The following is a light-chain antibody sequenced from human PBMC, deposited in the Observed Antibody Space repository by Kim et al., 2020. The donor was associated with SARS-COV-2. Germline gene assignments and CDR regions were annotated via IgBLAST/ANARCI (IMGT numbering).Light chain of an antibody. CDR2: AVS. Sequence: GQSFTVSCTGTSKDVGAYNYFSCYQQHPGKAPKLMIYAVSNRPSGFSNRFSGSKSGNTASLTISGLQAEAEADYYCNSYTSSSTLVFGGGTQLTVL. CDR1: SKDVGAYNY. J-gene: IGLJ2*01. CDR3: NSYTSSSTLV. V-gene: IGLV2-14*03.